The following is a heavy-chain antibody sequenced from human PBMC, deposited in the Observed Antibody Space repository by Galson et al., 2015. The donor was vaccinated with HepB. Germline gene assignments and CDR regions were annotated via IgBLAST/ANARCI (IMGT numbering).Heavy chain of an antibody. V-gene: IGHV1-69*13. CDR3: ARSHAYGGNSGFLYYFDY. Sequence: SVKVSCKASGGTFSSYAISWVRQAPGQGLEWMGGIIPIFGTANYAQKFQGRVTITADESTSTAYMELSSLRSEDTAVYYCARSHAYGGNSGFLYYFDYWGQGTLVTVSS. D-gene: IGHD4-23*01. CDR1: GGTFSSYA. CDR2: IIPIFGTA. J-gene: IGHJ4*02.